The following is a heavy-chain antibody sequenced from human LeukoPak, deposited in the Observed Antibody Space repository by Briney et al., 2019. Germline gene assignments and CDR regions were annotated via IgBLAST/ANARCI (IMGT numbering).Heavy chain of an antibody. D-gene: IGHD3-3*01. CDR3: AREEPYDFWSGPKYNWFDP. V-gene: IGHV4-59*12. J-gene: IGHJ5*02. Sequence: PSETLSLTCTVSGGSISSYYWSWIRQPPGKGLEWIGYIYYSGSTNYNPSLKSRVTMSVDTSKNQFSLKLSSVTAADTAVYYCAREEPYDFWSGPKYNWFDPWGQGTLVTVSS. CDR2: IYYSGST. CDR1: GGSISSYY.